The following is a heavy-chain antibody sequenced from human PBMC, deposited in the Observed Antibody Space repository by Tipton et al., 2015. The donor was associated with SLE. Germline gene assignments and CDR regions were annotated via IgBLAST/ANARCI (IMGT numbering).Heavy chain of an antibody. CDR1: GDSIGTYY. CDR2: VHYSGST. J-gene: IGHJ4*02. CDR3: RYTSAPWIDDS. D-gene: IGHD6-25*01. V-gene: IGHV4-59*01. Sequence: TLSLTCSVSGDSIGTYYWNWIRQPPGKGLEFVGSVHYSGSTDYNSSLKSRITVSLDTSQNQFSLKLTSVTAADTAVYYCRYTSAPWIDDSWGQGTLVTVSS.